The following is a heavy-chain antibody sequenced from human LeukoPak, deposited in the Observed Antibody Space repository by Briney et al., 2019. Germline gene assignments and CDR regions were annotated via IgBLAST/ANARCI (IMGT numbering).Heavy chain of an antibody. CDR1: GDSFSNYY. CDR2: VFTSGIISGNT. Sequence: SETLSLTCGVYGDSFSNYYWSWIRQPPGKGLEWIGRVFTSGIISGNTNYNPSLKSRVTMSVDSSKNQFSLKLRSVTAADTAVYYCARDRYYYDSSSYFSAFDTWGQGTMVTVSS. D-gene: IGHD3-22*01. V-gene: IGHV4-4*07. J-gene: IGHJ3*02. CDR3: ARDRYYYDSSSYFSAFDT.